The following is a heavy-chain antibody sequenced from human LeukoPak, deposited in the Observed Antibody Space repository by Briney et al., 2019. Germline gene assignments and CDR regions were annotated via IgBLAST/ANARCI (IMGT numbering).Heavy chain of an antibody. V-gene: IGHV3-21*01. J-gene: IGHJ3*02. CDR3: ARAVGDYAAFDI. CDR2: ISRSSCYI. CDR1: DFTFSSST. Sequence: KAGGSLRLSCAASDFTFSSSTMNWVRQAPGKGLEWVSSISRSSCYIYYADSLKGRFTISRDNAKNSLYLQMNSLRAEDTAVYYCARAVGDYAAFDIWGQGTMVTVSS. D-gene: IGHD4-17*01.